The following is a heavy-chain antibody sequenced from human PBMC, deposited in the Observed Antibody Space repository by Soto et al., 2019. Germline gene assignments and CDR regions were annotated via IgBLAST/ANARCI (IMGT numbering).Heavy chain of an antibody. J-gene: IGHJ4*02. CDR2: IRHSGVSI. Sequence: GGSLRLSCAASGFTFIDYYMSWILQAQGKLLVWLSYIRHSGVSISYADSVKGRFTISRDNAKNSLFPQMNSLTSEDTADYYYVRAHTLTVPTLFDFWGQGALVTVSS. CDR1: GFTFIDYY. CDR3: VRAHTLTVPTLFDF. D-gene: IGHD2-21*02. V-gene: IGHV3-11*01.